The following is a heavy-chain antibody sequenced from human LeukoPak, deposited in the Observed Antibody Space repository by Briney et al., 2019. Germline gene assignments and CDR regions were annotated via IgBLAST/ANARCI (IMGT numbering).Heavy chain of an antibody. D-gene: IGHD3-10*01. V-gene: IGHV1-2*02. CDR1: GYTFTGYY. CDR3: ARGLWFGEPYYYYGMDV. J-gene: IGHJ6*02. Sequence: GASVKVSCKASGYTFTGYYMHWVRQAPGQGLEWMGWINPNSGGTNYAQKFQGRVTMTRDTSISTAYMELSRLRSDDTAVYYCARGLWFGEPYYYYGMDVWGQGTTVTVSS. CDR2: INPNSGGT.